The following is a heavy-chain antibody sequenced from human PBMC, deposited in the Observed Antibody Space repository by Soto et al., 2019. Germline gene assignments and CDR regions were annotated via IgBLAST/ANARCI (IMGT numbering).Heavy chain of an antibody. J-gene: IGHJ4*02. CDR2: IYYSGST. CDR3: ASSESH. Sequence: WVRQAPGKGLEWIGNIYYSGSTYYNPSLKSRVTISVDTSKNQFSLKLTSVTAADTAVYYCASSESHWGQGTLVTVSS. V-gene: IGHV4-39*01.